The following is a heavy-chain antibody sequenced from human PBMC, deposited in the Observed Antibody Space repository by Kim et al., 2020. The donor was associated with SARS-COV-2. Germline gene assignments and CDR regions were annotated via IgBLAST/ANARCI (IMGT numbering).Heavy chain of an antibody. CDR3: AKDSYVSGTYYIHSFYYSMDV. Sequence: GGSLRLSCAASGFTFTNYGIHWVRQAPGKGLEWVAVISYDGSNKYYADSVKGRFTISRDNSKNTLFLQMNSLRAEDTALCYCAKDSYVSGTYYIHSFYYSMDVWGQGTTVTVSS. CDR1: GFTFTNYG. D-gene: IGHD3-10*01. J-gene: IGHJ6*02. V-gene: IGHV3-30*18. CDR2: ISYDGSNK.